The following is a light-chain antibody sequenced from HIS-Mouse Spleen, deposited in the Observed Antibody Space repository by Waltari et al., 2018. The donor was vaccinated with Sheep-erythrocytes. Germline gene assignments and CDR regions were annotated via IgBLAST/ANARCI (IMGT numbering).Light chain of an antibody. J-gene: IGKJ4*01. CDR3: QKYNSAPLT. V-gene: IGKV1-27*01. CDR1: QGISNY. CDR2: AAS. Sequence: DIQMTQSPSSLSASVGDRVTITCRASQGISNYLAWYQQKPGKVPKLLSYAASTLQSGVPCRFSGSGSGTDLTLTIRSLQPEDVATYYCQKYNSAPLTFGGGTKVEIK.